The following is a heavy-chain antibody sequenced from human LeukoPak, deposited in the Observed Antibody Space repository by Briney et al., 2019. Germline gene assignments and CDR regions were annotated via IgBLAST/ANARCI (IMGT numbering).Heavy chain of an antibody. CDR3: AKDRYSGYDLTD. CDR2: ISGDGGST. CDR1: GFTFDDYA. Sequence: GGSLRLSCAASGFTFDDYAMHWVRQAPGKGLERVSIISGDGGSTYYADSVKGRFTISRDNSKNSLYLQMNSLRTEDTALYYCAKDRYSGYDLTDWGRGTLVTVSS. V-gene: IGHV3-43*02. J-gene: IGHJ4*02. D-gene: IGHD5-12*01.